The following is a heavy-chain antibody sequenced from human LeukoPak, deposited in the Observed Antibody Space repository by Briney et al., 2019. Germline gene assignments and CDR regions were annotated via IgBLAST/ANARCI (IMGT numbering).Heavy chain of an antibody. V-gene: IGHV3-30-3*01. CDR1: GFTFSVYA. CDR2: ISYDGCSN. D-gene: IGHD3-16*01. Sequence: PGGSLRLSCAASGFTFSVYAIHWVRQAPGKGLEWVAVISYDGCSNYYADSVRGRFTISRDNSKNTVYVQMNSLRPEDTAVYYCAREGQLGYYFDYWGQGTLVTVSS. CDR3: AREGQLGYYFDY. J-gene: IGHJ4*02.